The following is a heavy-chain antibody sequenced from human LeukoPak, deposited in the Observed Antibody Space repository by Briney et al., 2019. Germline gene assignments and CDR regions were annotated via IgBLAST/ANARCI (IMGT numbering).Heavy chain of an antibody. V-gene: IGHV4-31*03. CDR1: GGSISSRGYY. Sequence: SETLSLTCTVSGGSISSRGYYWSWIRQHPGKGLEWIGFIYYSGTTYYNPSLKSRATISVDTSKNHFSLKLISVTDADTAMYYCARGTGGAAAADFDPWGQGTLVTVSS. CDR3: ARGTGGAAAADFDP. CDR2: IYYSGTT. D-gene: IGHD6-13*01. J-gene: IGHJ5*02.